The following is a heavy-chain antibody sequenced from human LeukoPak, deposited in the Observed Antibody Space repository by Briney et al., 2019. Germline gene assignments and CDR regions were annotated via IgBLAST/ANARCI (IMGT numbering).Heavy chain of an antibody. CDR3: ARDEGDLYIDY. Sequence: SETLSLTCTVSGGSISSYYWSWIRQPPGKGLEWIGYIYYSGSTNYNPSLKSRVTISVDTSKNQFSLKLSSVTAADTAVYYCARDEGDLYIDYWGQGTLVTVSS. D-gene: IGHD1-14*01. CDR1: GGSISSYY. CDR2: IYYSGST. J-gene: IGHJ4*02. V-gene: IGHV4-59*01.